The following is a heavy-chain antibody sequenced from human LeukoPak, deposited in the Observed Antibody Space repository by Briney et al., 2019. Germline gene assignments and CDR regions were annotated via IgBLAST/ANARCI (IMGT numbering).Heavy chain of an antibody. J-gene: IGHJ4*02. Sequence: GGSLRLSCAASGFTFSSYGMHWVRQAPGEGLEWVAFLHYDGSNEYYANSVKGRFTISRDNSKNTLYLQMNSLRAEDTAVYYCAKIAVATYFDHWGQGTLVTVSS. CDR3: AKIAVATYFDH. D-gene: IGHD5-12*01. V-gene: IGHV3-30*02. CDR1: GFTFSSYG. CDR2: LHYDGSNE.